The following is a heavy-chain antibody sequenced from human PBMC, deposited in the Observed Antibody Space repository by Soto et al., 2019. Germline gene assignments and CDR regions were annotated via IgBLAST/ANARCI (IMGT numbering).Heavy chain of an antibody. CDR3: AKDLSKLRSTYYYYGMDV. Sequence: GSLRLSCAASGFTFSSYAMSWVRQAPGKGLEWVSAISGSGGSTYYADSVKGRFTISRDNSKNTLYLQMNSLRAEDTAVYYCAKDLSKLRSTYYYYGMDVWGQGTTVTVSS. CDR2: ISGSGGST. V-gene: IGHV3-23*01. D-gene: IGHD4-17*01. CDR1: GFTFSSYA. J-gene: IGHJ6*02.